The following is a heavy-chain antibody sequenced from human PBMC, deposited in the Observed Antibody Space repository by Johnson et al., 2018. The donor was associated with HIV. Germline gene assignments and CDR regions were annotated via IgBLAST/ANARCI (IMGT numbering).Heavy chain of an antibody. V-gene: IGHV3-30*04. J-gene: IGHJ3*02. CDR3: ALRDGYNYELDPVRHFDI. D-gene: IGHD5-24*01. CDR2: ISYDGSYK. Sequence: QVQLVESGGGLVQPGRSLRLSCAASGFTFSSYAMHWVRQAPGKGLEWVASISYDGSYKYYADSVQGRFTISRDDSKNTLYLQMNSLRPEDTAVYFCALRDGYNYELDPVRHFDIWGQGTMVTVSS. CDR1: GFTFSSYA.